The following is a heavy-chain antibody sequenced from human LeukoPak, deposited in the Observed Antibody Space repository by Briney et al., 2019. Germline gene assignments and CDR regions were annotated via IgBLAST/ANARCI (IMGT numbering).Heavy chain of an antibody. Sequence: QTGGSLRLSCAASGFTFSSYAMSWVRQAPGKGLEWVSAISGSGGSTYYADSVKGRFTISRDNSKNTLYLQMNSLRAEDTAVYYCGSPYRYCSGGSCFRKEPRAAFDIWGQGTMVTVSS. CDR2: ISGSGGST. CDR1: GFTFSSYA. V-gene: IGHV3-23*01. CDR3: GSPYRYCSGGSCFRKEPRAAFDI. J-gene: IGHJ3*02. D-gene: IGHD2-15*01.